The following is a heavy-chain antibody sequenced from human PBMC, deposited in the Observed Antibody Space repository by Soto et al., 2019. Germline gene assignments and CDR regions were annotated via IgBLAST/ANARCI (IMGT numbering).Heavy chain of an antibody. CDR1: GYTFTSYG. D-gene: IGHD4-17*01. V-gene: IGHV1-18*01. Sequence: QVQLVQSGAEVKKPGASVKVSCKASGYTFTSYGISWVRQAPGQGLEWMGWISAYNGNTNYAQKLQGRVTMTTDTSTSTAYMELRSLRSDDTAVYYCARLGANYGDSQRPGYYYGMDVWGQGTTVTVSS. CDR3: ARLGANYGDSQRPGYYYGMDV. J-gene: IGHJ6*02. CDR2: ISAYNGNT.